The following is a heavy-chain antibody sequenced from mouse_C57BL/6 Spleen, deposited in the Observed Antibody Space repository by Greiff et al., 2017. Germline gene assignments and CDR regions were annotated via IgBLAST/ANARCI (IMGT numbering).Heavy chain of an antibody. CDR1: GFSLTSYG. D-gene: IGHD1-1*01. J-gene: IGHJ1*03. CDR2: IGGDGST. Sequence: VKLMESGPGLVAPSQCLTLTCTVSGFSLTSYGVSWVRQPPGKGLEWLGVIGGDGSTNNHSALISRRSISKDNYKSHVFFNLNSLHTDYTATYYCAKDYYCGSSRGYFDVWGTVTTVTVSS. CDR3: AKDYYCGSSRGYFDV. V-gene: IGHV2-3*01.